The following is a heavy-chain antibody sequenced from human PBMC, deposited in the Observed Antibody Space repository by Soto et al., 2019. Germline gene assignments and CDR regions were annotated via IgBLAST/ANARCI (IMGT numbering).Heavy chain of an antibody. Sequence: QLQLQESGPGLVKPSETRSLTCTVTGGYISTSSYYWGWIRQPPGKGLEWIGSIYYSGSTYYNPSLKSRVTISVDTSKNQFSLKLSSVTAADTAVYYCARDYDSSGDYWGQGTLVTVSS. CDR3: ARDYDSSGDY. V-gene: IGHV4-39*01. J-gene: IGHJ4*02. CDR1: GGYISTSSYY. D-gene: IGHD3-22*01. CDR2: IYYSGST.